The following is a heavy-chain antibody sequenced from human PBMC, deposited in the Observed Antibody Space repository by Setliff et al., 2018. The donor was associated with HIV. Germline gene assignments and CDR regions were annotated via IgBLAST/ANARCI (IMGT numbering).Heavy chain of an antibody. D-gene: IGHD3-22*01. J-gene: IGHJ3*02. Sequence: SETLSLTCTVSGGSISSYYWSWIRQPPGKGLEWIGEINHSGSTNYNPSLKTRVTISVDTSKNQFSLKLSSVTAADTALYYCAVDSTTDAFDIWGQGTMVTVSS. CDR1: GGSISSYY. CDR3: AVDSTTDAFDI. V-gene: IGHV4-59*12. CDR2: INHSGST.